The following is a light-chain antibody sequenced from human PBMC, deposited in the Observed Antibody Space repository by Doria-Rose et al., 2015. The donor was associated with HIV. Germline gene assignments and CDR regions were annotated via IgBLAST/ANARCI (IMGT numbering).Light chain of an antibody. Sequence: VLTQSPSASGSPGQSVTISCTGTSSDVGGYNYVSWYQQHPGEAPKLMIYEVTKRPSGVPHRFSGSKSGNTASLTVSGLQAEDEADYYCSSYAGSDWVFGGGTKLTGL. CDR2: EVT. V-gene: IGLV2-8*01. CDR3: SSYAGSDWV. CDR1: SSDVGGYNY. J-gene: IGLJ3*02.